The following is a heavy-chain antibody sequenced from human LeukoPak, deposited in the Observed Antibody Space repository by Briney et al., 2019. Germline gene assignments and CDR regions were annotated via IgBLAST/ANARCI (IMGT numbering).Heavy chain of an antibody. CDR1: GFTFSSSA. CDR2: ISGSGGST. D-gene: IGHD1-7*01. J-gene: IGHJ2*01. CDR3: AKEGVSITGTTTQSPYWYFDL. Sequence: GGSLRLSCAASGFTFSSSAMSWVRQAPGKGLEWVSAISGSGGSTYYADSVKGRFTISRDNSKNTLYLQMNSLRAEDTAVYYCAKEGVSITGTTTQSPYWYFDLWGRGTLVTVSS. V-gene: IGHV3-23*01.